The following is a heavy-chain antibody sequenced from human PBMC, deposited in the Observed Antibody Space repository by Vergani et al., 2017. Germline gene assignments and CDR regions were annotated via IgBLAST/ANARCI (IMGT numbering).Heavy chain of an antibody. CDR3: ARHPGYIAAAHYGMDV. J-gene: IGHJ6*02. CDR2: IDPSDSYT. Sequence: EVQLVQSGAEVKKPGESLRLSCNGSGHTFTISWIISVRQIPGNGLECIGMIDPSDSYTNYSPSFQGNVTISADKSISTAYLQWSSLKASDTAMYYCARHPGYIAAAHYGMDVWGQGTTVTVS. D-gene: IGHD6-13*01. V-gene: IGHV5-10-1*01. CDR1: GHTFTISW.